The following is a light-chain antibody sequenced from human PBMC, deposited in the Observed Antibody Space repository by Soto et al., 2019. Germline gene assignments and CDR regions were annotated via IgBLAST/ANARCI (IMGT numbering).Light chain of an antibody. CDR1: QGISSY. CDR3: QQLNSYPFT. Sequence: DIQLTQSPSFLSASVGDRVTITCRASQGISSYLAWYQQKPGRAPKLLIYAASTLQSGGPSRFSGSGSGTDITPTISSLQPEDFATYHCQQLNSYPFTFGGGTKVEIK. J-gene: IGKJ4*01. V-gene: IGKV1-9*01. CDR2: AAS.